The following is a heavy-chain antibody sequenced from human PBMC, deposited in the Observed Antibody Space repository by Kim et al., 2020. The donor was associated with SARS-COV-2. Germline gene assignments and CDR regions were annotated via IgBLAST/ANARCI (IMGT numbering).Heavy chain of an antibody. J-gene: IGHJ6*02. CDR3: ARESHYAMVV. Sequence: VGSLRLSCAASGFTFSSYWMQWVRQAPGKGLVWVSVIKSDGSSTNYADSVKGRFTISRDNAKNTLYLQMNSLRAEDTAVYYCARESHYAMVVWGQGTTVTVSS. CDR2: IKSDGSST. CDR1: GFTFSSYW. V-gene: IGHV3-74*01.